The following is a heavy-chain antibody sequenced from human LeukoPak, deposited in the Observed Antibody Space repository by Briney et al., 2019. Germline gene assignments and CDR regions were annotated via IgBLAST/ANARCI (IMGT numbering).Heavy chain of an antibody. CDR1: GFTFSSYA. CDR3: AKVKSSGWVYFDY. J-gene: IGHJ4*02. V-gene: IGHV3-23*01. D-gene: IGHD6-19*01. Sequence: PGGSLRLSCAASGFTFSSYAMSWVRQAPGKGLEWVSAISGSGGSTYYADSVKGRFTIPRDNYKNTLYLQMNSLRAEDTAVYYCAKVKSSGWVYFDYWGQGTLVTVSS. CDR2: ISGSGGST.